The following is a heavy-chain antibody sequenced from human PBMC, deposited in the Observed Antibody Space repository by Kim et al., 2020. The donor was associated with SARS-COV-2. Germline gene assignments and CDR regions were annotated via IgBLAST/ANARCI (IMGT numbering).Heavy chain of an antibody. V-gene: IGHV5-51*01. Sequence: GESLKISCKGSGYSFISYWIGWVRQMPGKGLEWMGIIYPGDSDTRYSPSDQGQVTISVDKSISTAYLQWSSLKASDTAMYYCARLHSSSSPAIDYWGQGTLVTVSS. CDR2: IYPGDSDT. D-gene: IGHD6-6*01. J-gene: IGHJ4*02. CDR1: GYSFISYW. CDR3: ARLHSSSSPAIDY.